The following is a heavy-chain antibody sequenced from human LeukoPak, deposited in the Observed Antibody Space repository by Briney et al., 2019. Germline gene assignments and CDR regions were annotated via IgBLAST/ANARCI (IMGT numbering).Heavy chain of an antibody. CDR2: INPSGGST. CDR1: GYTFTSYY. CDR3: ARVNHSPLGDYSNLNRGYYYMDV. V-gene: IGHV1-46*01. D-gene: IGHD4-11*01. J-gene: IGHJ6*03. Sequence: ASVKVSCKASGYTFTSYYMHWVRQAPGQGLEWMGIINPSGGSTSYAQKFQGRVTMTRDTFTSTVYMELSSLRSEDTAVHYCARVNHSPLGDYSNLNRGYYYMDVWGKGTTVTVSS.